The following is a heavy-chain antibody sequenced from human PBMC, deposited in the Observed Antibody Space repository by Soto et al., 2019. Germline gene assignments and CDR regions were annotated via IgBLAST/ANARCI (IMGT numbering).Heavy chain of an antibody. Sequence: PGGSLRLSCAASGFTFSSYGMGWVRQAPGKGLEWVSNIKDSGDSTYYADSVKGRFTISRDNFKNTLNLQMNSLRAEDTAVYYCAKDLYDNSGYPWFDPWGKGILVTVS. CDR1: GFTFSSYG. V-gene: IGHV3-23*01. CDR3: AKDLYDNSGYPWFDP. CDR2: IKDSGDST. D-gene: IGHD3-22*01. J-gene: IGHJ5*02.